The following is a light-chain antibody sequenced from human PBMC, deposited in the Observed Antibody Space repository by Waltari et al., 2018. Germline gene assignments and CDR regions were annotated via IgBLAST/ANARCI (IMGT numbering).Light chain of an antibody. CDR2: DKN. CDR1: SLRRYY. V-gene: IGLV3-19*01. Sequence: SSELTQDPVVSVAMGQTVRITCQGDSLRRYYASWYQQRPGQAPILVMFDKNNRPSGVPDRFSGSSSDNSASLTITVAQAEDEASYYCHSRDATGVGGSFGGGTKLTVL. J-gene: IGLJ2*01. CDR3: HSRDATGVGGS.